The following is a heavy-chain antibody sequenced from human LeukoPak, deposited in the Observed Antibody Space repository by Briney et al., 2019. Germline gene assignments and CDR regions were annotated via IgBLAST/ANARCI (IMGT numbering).Heavy chain of an antibody. CDR1: GYTFTGGY. CDR3: ARSYCIGTNCYSHLFDY. Sequence: ASVKVSCKASGYTFTGGYLHWVRQAPGQGLEWMGRINPNSGGANYAQNFQGRVTMTRDTSISTAHMELSRLRSDDTAVYYCARSYCIGTNCYSHLFDYWGQGTLVTVSS. V-gene: IGHV1-2*06. CDR2: INPNSGGA. J-gene: IGHJ4*02. D-gene: IGHD2-2*01.